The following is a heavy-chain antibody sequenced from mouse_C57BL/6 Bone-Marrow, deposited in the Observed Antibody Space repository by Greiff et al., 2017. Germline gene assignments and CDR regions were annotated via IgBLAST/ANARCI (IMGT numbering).Heavy chain of an antibody. J-gene: IGHJ3*01. CDR2: IVPSDSYT. CDR3: AREGVLLRPFAY. D-gene: IGHD1-1*01. Sequence: VQLQQSGAELVKPGASVKLSCKASGYTFTSYWMQWVKQRPGQGLEWIGEIVPSDSYTNYNQKFKGKATLTVDTSSSTAYMQLSSLTSEDSAVYYCAREGVLLRPFAYWGQGTLVTVSA. CDR1: GYTFTSYW. V-gene: IGHV1-50*01.